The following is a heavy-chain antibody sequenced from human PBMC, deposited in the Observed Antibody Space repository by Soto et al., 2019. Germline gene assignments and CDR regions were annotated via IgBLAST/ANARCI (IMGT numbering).Heavy chain of an antibody. D-gene: IGHD2-21*01. CDR3: ARGIATGQLAP. V-gene: IGHV1-3*01. CDR2: INPDNGNT. Sequence: QVQLVQSGAEVKKPGASVKISCKASGYTFTRYTMNWVRQAPGPRLEWMGWINPDNGNTKSSHKFQDRVIITRDASAIKAYMHLSSLRSEDTAVYYWARGIATGQLAPWGQGTQVTVS. CDR1: GYTFTRYT. J-gene: IGHJ5*02.